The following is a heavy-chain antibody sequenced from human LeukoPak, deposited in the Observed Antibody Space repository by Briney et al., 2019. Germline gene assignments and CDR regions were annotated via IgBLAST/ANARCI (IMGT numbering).Heavy chain of an antibody. J-gene: IGHJ6*02. D-gene: IGHD6-13*01. Sequence: GASVKVSCKASGYTFTSYGISWVRQAPGQGLEWMGLISAYNGNTNYAQKFQGRVTMTRNTSISTAYMELSSLRSEDTAVYYCARRKPVQLVLSYYYYYGMDVWGQGTTVTVSS. CDR1: GYTFTSYG. CDR2: ISAYNGNT. V-gene: IGHV1-18*01. CDR3: ARRKPVQLVLSYYYYYGMDV.